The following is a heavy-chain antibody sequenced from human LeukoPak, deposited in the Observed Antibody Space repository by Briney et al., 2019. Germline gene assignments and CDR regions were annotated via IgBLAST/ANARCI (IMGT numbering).Heavy chain of an antibody. Sequence: GGSLRLSCAASGFTFSSYGMHWVRQASGKGLEWVAVISYDGSNKYYADSVKGRFTISRDNSKNTLYLQMNSLRAEDTAVYYCAKDRAIAAAGQYYYYYYGMDVWGQGTTVTVSS. V-gene: IGHV3-30*18. CDR2: ISYDGSNK. CDR1: GFTFSSYG. CDR3: AKDRAIAAAGQYYYYYYGMDV. D-gene: IGHD6-13*01. J-gene: IGHJ6*02.